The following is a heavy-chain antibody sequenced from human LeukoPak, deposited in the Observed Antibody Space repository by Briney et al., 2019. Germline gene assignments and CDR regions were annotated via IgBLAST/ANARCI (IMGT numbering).Heavy chain of an antibody. V-gene: IGHV4-30-4*08. CDR3: ASRTYYYDSSGPFNWFDP. Sequence: SETLSLTCTVSGGSISSGDYYWSWIHQPPGKGLEWIGYIYYSGSIYYNSSLKSRVTISLDTSKNQFSLKLSSVTAADTAVYYCASRTYYYDSSGPFNWFDPWGQGTLVTVSS. D-gene: IGHD3-22*01. CDR1: GGSISSGDYY. J-gene: IGHJ5*02. CDR2: IYYSGSI.